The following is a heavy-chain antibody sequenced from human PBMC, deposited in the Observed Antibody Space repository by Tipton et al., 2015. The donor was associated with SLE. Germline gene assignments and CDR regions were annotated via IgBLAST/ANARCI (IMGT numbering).Heavy chain of an antibody. V-gene: IGHV4-59*01. CDR1: GGSISSYY. Sequence: LRLSCTVSGGSISSYYWSWIRQPPGKGLEWIGYIYYSGSTNYNPSLKSRVTISVDTSKNQFSLKLSSVTAADTAVYYCARSRYGTFDYWGQGTLVTVSS. J-gene: IGHJ4*02. D-gene: IGHD5-18*01. CDR3: ARSRYGTFDY. CDR2: IYYSGST.